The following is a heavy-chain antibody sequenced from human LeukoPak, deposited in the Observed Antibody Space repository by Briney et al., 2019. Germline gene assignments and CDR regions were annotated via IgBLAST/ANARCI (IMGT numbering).Heavy chain of an antibody. D-gene: IGHD3-3*01. CDR1: GYTFTGYY. CDR2: INPNSGGT. V-gene: IGHV1-2*02. J-gene: IGHJ4*02. CDR3: ARVVSITIFGVANDLFDY. Sequence: ASVKVSCKASGYTFTGYYVHWVRQAPGQGLEWMGWINPNSGGTNYAQKFQGRVTMTRDTSISTAYMELSRLRSDDTAVYYCARVVSITIFGVANDLFDYWGQGTLVTVSS.